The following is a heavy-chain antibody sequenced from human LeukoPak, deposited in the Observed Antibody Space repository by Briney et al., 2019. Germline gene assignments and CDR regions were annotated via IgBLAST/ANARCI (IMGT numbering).Heavy chain of an antibody. CDR2: LSHSGSS. V-gene: IGHV4-59*02. D-gene: IGHD5-18*01. CDR1: GGSVSSYY. Sequence: NPSETLSLTCTVSGGSVSSYYWSWIRRPPGRGLEWIAYLSHSGSSDSNPSLTSRVTTLVDTSKNQFSLKLTSVTAADTAVYYCARDLAGYSYGFYDYWGQGTLVTVSS. J-gene: IGHJ4*02. CDR3: ARDLAGYSYGFYDY.